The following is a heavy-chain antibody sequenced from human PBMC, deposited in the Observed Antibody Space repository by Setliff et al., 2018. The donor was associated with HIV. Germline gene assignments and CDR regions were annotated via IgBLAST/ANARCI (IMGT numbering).Heavy chain of an antibody. CDR3: ARAGGGGRWLHLSYWYFDL. D-gene: IGHD3-16*01. CDR2: IYRSGST. CDR1: DYSITSGYY. J-gene: IGHJ2*01. Sequence: SEILSLTCGISDYSITSGYYWGWIRQPPGKGLEWIGSIYRSGSTYDNPSLKSRVTISLDTSRNQFSLKLGSVTAADSAVYYCARAGGGGRWLHLSYWYFDLWGRGTLVTVSS. V-gene: IGHV4-38-2*01.